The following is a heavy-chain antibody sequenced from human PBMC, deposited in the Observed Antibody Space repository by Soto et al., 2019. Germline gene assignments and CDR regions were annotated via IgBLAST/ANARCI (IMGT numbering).Heavy chain of an antibody. D-gene: IGHD2-21*02. CDR1: GGTFSSYA. V-gene: IGHV1-69*13. CDR3: AREDVVVTAALLH. J-gene: IGHJ1*01. CDR2: IIPIFGTA. Sequence: SVKVSCKASGGTFSSYAFSWVRQAPGQGLEWMGGIIPIFGTANYAQKFQGRVAITADESTSTAYMELSSLRSEDTAVYYCAREDVVVTAALLHWGQGTLVTVSS.